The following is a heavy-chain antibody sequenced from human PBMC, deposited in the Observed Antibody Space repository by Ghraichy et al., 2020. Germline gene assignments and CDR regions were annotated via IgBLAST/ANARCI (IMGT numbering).Heavy chain of an antibody. CDR3: ARAMELKGMDA. CDR1: GYTFTNYY. V-gene: IGHV1-46*01. D-gene: IGHD4/OR15-4a*01. Sequence: ASVKVSCKASGYTFTNYYIHWLRQAPGQGLEWMGIINPSGGSTTYAQKFQGRVTMTRDTSTSTVYMELRSLRSEGTAVYYCARAMELKGMDAWGQGTTVTVSS. CDR2: INPSGGST. J-gene: IGHJ6*02.